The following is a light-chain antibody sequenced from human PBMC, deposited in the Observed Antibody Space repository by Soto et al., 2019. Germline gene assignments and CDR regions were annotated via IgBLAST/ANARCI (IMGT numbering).Light chain of an antibody. V-gene: IGLV2-14*01. Sequence: QSVLTQPASVSVSPGQSITISCTGTSSDVGGYNYVSWYQQHPGKAPKLMIYDVSNRPSGVSIRFSGSKSGNTASLTISGLQAEDEADYYCSSYTSSSTYVFGTGTKVTVL. CDR1: SSDVGGYNY. J-gene: IGLJ1*01. CDR2: DVS. CDR3: SSYTSSSTYV.